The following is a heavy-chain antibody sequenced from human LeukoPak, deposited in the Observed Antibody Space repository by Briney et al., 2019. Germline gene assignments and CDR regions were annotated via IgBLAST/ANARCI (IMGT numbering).Heavy chain of an antibody. Sequence: PSETLSLTCTVSGGSISSYYWSWIRQPPGKGLEWIGYIYYSGSTNYNPSLKSRVTISVDTSKNQFSLKLSSVTAADTAVYYCARLTMGRGANYYYYYGMDVWGQGTTVTASS. J-gene: IGHJ6*02. D-gene: IGHD3-10*01. CDR2: IYYSGST. CDR1: GGSISSYY. CDR3: ARLTMGRGANYYYYYGMDV. V-gene: IGHV4-59*08.